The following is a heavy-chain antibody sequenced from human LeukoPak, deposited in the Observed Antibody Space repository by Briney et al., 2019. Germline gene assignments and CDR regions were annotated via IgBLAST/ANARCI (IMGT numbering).Heavy chain of an antibody. CDR2: INGDGSRT. Sequence: GGSLRLSCAASGFTFSPYWMHWFRQAPGKGLVWVSHINGDGSRTGYADSVKGRFTISRDNAKSTLYLQMNSLRAEDTAVYYCARDSSYGMDVWGQGTTVTVSS. CDR3: ARDSSYGMDV. V-gene: IGHV3-74*01. J-gene: IGHJ6*02. CDR1: GFTFSPYW.